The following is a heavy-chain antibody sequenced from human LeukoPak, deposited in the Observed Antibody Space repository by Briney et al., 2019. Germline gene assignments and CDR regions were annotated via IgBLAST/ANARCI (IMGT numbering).Heavy chain of an antibody. CDR3: ARAGTNIVARIRGPPGITRDGDYFDY. CDR1: GGTFSSYA. D-gene: IGHD5-12*01. Sequence: SVKVSCKASGGTFSSYAIRWVRQAPGQGLEWMGGIIPIFGTANYAQKFQGRVTLTADKSTGTAYMELSSLRSEDTAVFYCARAGTNIVARIRGPPGITRDGDYFDYWGQGNLVTVSS. V-gene: IGHV1-69*06. CDR2: IIPIFGTA. J-gene: IGHJ4*02.